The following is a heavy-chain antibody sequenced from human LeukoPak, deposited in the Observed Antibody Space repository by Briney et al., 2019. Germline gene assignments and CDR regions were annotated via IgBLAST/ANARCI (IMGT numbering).Heavy chain of an antibody. CDR3: ARAIHVLRFLEWLSDTYCFDY. D-gene: IGHD3-3*01. Sequence: GGSLRLSCAASGFTFSSYWMSWVRQAPGKGLEWVANIKQDGSEKYYVDSVKGRFTISRDNAKNSLYLQMNSLRAEDTAVYYCARAIHVLRFLEWLSDTYCFDYWGQGTLVTVSS. V-gene: IGHV3-7*01. CDR2: IKQDGSEK. CDR1: GFTFSSYW. J-gene: IGHJ4*02.